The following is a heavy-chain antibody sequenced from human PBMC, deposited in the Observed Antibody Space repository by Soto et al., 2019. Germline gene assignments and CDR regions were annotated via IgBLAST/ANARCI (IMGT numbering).Heavy chain of an antibody. D-gene: IGHD2-2*01. CDR2: IDYSGNT. Sequence: PSETLSFTCTVSGGSLSSGNYYWSWILQPPGKGLEGIGYIDYSGNTFYNPSLKSRLTVSVDTSRNQFSLRLSSVTAADTAVYYCSRSCSSTSCLNFEYWARGTLVTLSS. CDR3: SRSCSSTSCLNFEY. V-gene: IGHV4-30-4*01. CDR1: GGSLSSGNYY. J-gene: IGHJ4*02.